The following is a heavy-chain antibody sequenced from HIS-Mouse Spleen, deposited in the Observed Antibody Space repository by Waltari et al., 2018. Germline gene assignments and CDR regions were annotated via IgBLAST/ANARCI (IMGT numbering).Heavy chain of an antibody. CDR2: IKQDGSEK. D-gene: IGHD3-16*01. V-gene: IGHV3-7*01. J-gene: IGHJ1*01. CDR3: ARDPSMGLDSEYFQH. Sequence: EVQLVESGGGLVQPGGSLRLSCAASGFTFSSYWMSWVRQAPGKGLEWVANIKQDGSEKYYVDSVKGRFTISRDNAKNSLYLQMNSLRAEDTAVYYCARDPSMGLDSEYFQHWGQGTLVTVSS. CDR1: GFTFSSYW.